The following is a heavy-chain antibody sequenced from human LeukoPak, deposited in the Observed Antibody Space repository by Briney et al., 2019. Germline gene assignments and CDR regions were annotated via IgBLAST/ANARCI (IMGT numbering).Heavy chain of an antibody. CDR1: GFIFGDYA. J-gene: IGHJ6*04. D-gene: IGHD3-10*02. CDR2: ISSSGSTI. CDR3: AELGITMIGGV. V-gene: IGHV3-48*03. Sequence: GRSLRLSCTGSGFIFGDYAMNWVRQAPGKGLEWVSYISSSGSTIYYADSVKGRFTISRDNAKNSLYLQMNSLRAEDTAVYYCAELGITMIGGVWGKGTTVTISS.